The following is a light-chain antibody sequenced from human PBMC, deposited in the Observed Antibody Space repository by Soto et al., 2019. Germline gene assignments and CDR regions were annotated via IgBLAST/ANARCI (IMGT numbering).Light chain of an antibody. J-gene: IGKJ4*01. Sequence: EIVLTQSPGTLSLSPGERATLSCRASQSVSSSYLAWYQQKPGQAPRLLIYGASIMATATPARFSGSGSGTEFTLTISSLQSEDSAVYYCQQYSNWPSLTFGGGTKVDIK. CDR1: QSVSSSY. CDR3: QQYSNWPSLT. CDR2: GAS. V-gene: IGKV3-15*01.